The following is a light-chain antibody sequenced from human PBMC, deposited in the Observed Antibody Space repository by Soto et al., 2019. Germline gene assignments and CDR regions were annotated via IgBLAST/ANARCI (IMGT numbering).Light chain of an antibody. CDR3: QHYQCYSDA. V-gene: IGKV1-5*03. CDR2: KAS. J-gene: IGKJ1*01. Sequence: DIQMTQSPSTLSGSVGDRVTITCRASQTISSWVAWYQQKPGKAPKLLIYKASTLKSGVPSRFSGSGYGTECTLTIISLQTDDFATCHCQHYQCYSDAVGHGTNVELK. CDR1: QTISSW.